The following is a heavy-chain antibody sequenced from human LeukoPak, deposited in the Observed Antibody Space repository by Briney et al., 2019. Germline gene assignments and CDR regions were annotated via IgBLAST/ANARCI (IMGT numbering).Heavy chain of an antibody. V-gene: IGHV1-69*13. J-gene: IGHJ6*02. CDR1: GGTFSSYA. CDR3: ARDPGGIVDYYGMDV. CDR2: IIPIFGTA. D-gene: IGHD1-26*01. Sequence: ASVKVSCKASGGTFSSYAISWVRQAPGQGLEWMGGIIPIFGTANYAQKFQGRVTITADESTSTAYMELSSLRSEDTAVYYCARDPGGIVDYYGMDVWGQGTLVTVSS.